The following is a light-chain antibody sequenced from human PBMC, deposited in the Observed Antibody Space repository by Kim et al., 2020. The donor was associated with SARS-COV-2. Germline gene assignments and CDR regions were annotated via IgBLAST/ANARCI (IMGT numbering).Light chain of an antibody. V-gene: IGLV3-19*01. CDR1: SLRSYY. J-gene: IGLJ2*01. Sequence: SSELTQDPAVSVALGQTVRITCQGDSLRSYYASWYQQKPGQAPVLVIYGKNNRPSGIPDRFSGSSPGNTASLTITGAQAEDEADYYCNSRDSSGNHHVVFGGGTQLTVL. CDR3: NSRDSSGNHHVV. CDR2: GKN.